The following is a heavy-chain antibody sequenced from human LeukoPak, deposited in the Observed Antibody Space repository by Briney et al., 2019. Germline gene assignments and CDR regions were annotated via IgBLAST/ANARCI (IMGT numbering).Heavy chain of an antibody. J-gene: IGHJ5*02. Sequence: PSETLSLTCTVSGVSVSSGSYYWSWIRQPPGKGLEWIGYVYYSGSTNYNPSLKSRVTVSVDTSKSQFSLKLTSVTAADTAVYYCARGGGSGRGNWFDPWGQGSLVIVSS. CDR2: VYYSGST. CDR1: GVSVSSGSYY. V-gene: IGHV4-61*01. D-gene: IGHD3-10*01. CDR3: ARGGGSGRGNWFDP.